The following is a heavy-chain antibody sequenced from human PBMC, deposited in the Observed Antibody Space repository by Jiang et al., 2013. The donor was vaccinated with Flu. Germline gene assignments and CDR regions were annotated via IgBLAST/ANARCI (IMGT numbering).Heavy chain of an antibody. CDR2: ISSSGTP. J-gene: IGHJ3*01. CDR1: GGSISGSPYF. D-gene: IGHD3-16*01. Sequence: SLTCTVSGGSISGSPYFWAWIRQPPGKGLEYIGYISSSGTPYHNPSLKSRVTVSVDTSKNQFSLRLSSVTAADTAVYYCARPRLVRATYAFDVWGQGTMVTVSS. CDR3: ARPRLVRATYAFDV. V-gene: IGHV4-39*01.